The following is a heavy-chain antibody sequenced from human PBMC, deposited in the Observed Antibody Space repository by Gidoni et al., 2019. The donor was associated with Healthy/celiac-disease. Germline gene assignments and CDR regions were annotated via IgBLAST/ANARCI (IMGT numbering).Heavy chain of an antibody. V-gene: IGHV1-69*01. CDR2: IIPIFGTA. J-gene: IGHJ4*02. D-gene: IGHD2-21*02. Sequence: QVQLVQSGAAVKKPGSSVKVSCKASGGPFGSYAIRRVRQAPGHGLEWMGGIIPIFGTANYAQKYQGRVTITADESTSTAYMELSSLRSEDTAVYYCARDAYCGGDCYQYYFDYWGQGTLVTVSS. CDR1: GGPFGSYA. CDR3: ARDAYCGGDCYQYYFDY.